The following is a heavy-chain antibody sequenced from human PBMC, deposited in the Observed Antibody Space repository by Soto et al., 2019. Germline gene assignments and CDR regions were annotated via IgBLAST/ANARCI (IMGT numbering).Heavy chain of an antibody. J-gene: IGHJ5*02. Sequence: ASVKVSCKASGYTFSSYTLHWVRQAPGQWLELIGWINAGNGDAKYSQKFQGRVTITRDTSANSAYMELSSLRSEDTAVYYCARFVLRGLILNSSFDPWGQGTLVTVSS. V-gene: IGHV1-3*01. CDR1: GYTFSSYT. D-gene: IGHD3-10*01. CDR2: INAGNGDA. CDR3: ARFVLRGLILNSSFDP.